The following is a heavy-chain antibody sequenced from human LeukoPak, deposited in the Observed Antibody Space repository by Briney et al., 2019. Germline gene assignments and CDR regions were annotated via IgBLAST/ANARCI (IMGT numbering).Heavy chain of an antibody. CDR2: INPNSGGT. CDR1: AYTFNDYY. J-gene: IGHJ5*02. CDR3: ARGGWSLGYCSSSSCLDWFDP. Sequence: ASVKVSCKASAYTFNDYYVHWVRQAPGQGLQWMGWINPNSGGTNYAQKFQGRVTMTRDTSISTAYMELSRLRSDDTAVYYCARGGWSLGYCSSSSCLDWFDPWGQGTLVTVSS. V-gene: IGHV1-2*02. D-gene: IGHD2-2*01.